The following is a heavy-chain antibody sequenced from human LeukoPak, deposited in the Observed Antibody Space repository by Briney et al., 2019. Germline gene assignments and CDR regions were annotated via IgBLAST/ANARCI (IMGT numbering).Heavy chain of an antibody. CDR1: GFTFSSSW. D-gene: IGHD3-10*01. CDR3: ANTLVRGAH. J-gene: IGHJ1*01. CDR2: IKPDGNDQ. V-gene: IGHV3-7*01. Sequence: PGGSLRLSCAASGFTFSSSWMTWVRQAPGKGLEWVANIKPDGNDQYYVDTVKGRFTISRDNAKNSLFLQMNSLRAEDTDVYYCANTLVRGAHWGQGTLVTVSS.